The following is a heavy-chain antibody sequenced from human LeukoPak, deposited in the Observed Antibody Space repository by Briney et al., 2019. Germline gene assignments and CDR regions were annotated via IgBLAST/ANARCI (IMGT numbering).Heavy chain of an antibody. Sequence: SETLSLTCAVYGGSFSGYYWSWIRQPPGKGLEWIGEINHSGSTNYNPSLKSRVTISVDTSKNQFSLKLSSVTAADTAVYYCARGDYDFWSGYYTPPWYYGMDVWGQGTTVTVFS. CDR2: INHSGST. J-gene: IGHJ6*02. CDR3: ARGDYDFWSGYYTPPWYYGMDV. CDR1: GGSFSGYY. V-gene: IGHV4-34*01. D-gene: IGHD3-3*01.